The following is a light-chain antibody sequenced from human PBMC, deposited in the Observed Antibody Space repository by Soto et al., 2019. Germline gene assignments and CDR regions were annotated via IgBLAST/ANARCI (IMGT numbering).Light chain of an antibody. Sequence: DIQMTQSPSPLSASVGDRVTITCQASQPINRWLAWYQQRPGKAPKLLIYAASSLHTGVPLRFSGSGSGTDFSLTISSLQPEDFATYYCKQSKSFPLTFGGGTK. CDR3: KQSKSFPLT. J-gene: IGKJ4*01. V-gene: IGKV1-12*01. CDR1: QPINRW. CDR2: AAS.